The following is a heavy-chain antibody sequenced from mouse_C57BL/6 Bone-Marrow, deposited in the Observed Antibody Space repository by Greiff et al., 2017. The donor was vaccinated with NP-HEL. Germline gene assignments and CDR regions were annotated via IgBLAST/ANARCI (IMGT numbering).Heavy chain of an antibody. Sequence: VHLVESGPSLVQPSQSLSITCTVSGFSLTSYGVHWVRQPPGKGLEWLGVIWSGGSTDYNAAFISRLSISKDNSKSQVFFKMNSLQADDTAIYYCAKGDFWFAYWGQGTLVTVSA. CDR3: AKGDFWFAY. J-gene: IGHJ3*01. CDR1: GFSLTSYG. CDR2: IWSGGST. V-gene: IGHV2-4*01. D-gene: IGHD3-3*01.